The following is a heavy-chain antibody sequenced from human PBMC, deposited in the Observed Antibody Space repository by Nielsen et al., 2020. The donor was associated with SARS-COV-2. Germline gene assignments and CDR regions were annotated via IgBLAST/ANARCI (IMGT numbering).Heavy chain of an antibody. CDR3: ARDSTYYYDSSGWGYFDY. Sequence: ASVKVSCKASGYTFTGYYMHWVRQATGQGLEWMGWMNPNSGNTGYAQKFQGRVTMTRNTSISTAYMELSSLRSEDTAVYYCARDSTYYYDSSGWGYFDYWGQGTLVTVSS. CDR1: GYTFTGYY. J-gene: IGHJ4*02. CDR2: MNPNSGNT. V-gene: IGHV1-8*02. D-gene: IGHD3-22*01.